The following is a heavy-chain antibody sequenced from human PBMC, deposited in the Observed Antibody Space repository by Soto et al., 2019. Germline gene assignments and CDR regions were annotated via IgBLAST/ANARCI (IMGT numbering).Heavy chain of an antibody. J-gene: IGHJ4*02. CDR2: MYNSGSA. Sequence: WETLSLTCTVSGGSISGYYWSWIRQPPGKGLEWVGYMYNSGSANYNPSLKSRVTISVAMSKNQFSLKLSSVTAADTAVYYCARGKFLRYFDWLSALNDYWGQGTLVPVSS. CDR3: ARGKFLRYFDWLSALNDY. CDR1: GGSISGYY. V-gene: IGHV4-59*12. D-gene: IGHD3-9*01.